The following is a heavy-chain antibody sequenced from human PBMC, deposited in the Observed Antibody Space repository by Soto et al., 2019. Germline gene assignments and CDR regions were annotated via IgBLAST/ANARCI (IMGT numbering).Heavy chain of an antibody. V-gene: IGHV1-24*01. CDR1: GYTLTELS. Sequence: PGASVKVSCKVSGYTLTELSMHWVRQAPGKGLEWMGGFDPEDGETIYAQKFQGRVTMTEDTSTDTAYMELSSLRSEDTAVYYCATPGIQLWGSYYYGMDVWGQGTTVTVSS. CDR2: FDPEDGET. CDR3: ATPGIQLWGSYYYGMDV. D-gene: IGHD5-18*01. J-gene: IGHJ6*02.